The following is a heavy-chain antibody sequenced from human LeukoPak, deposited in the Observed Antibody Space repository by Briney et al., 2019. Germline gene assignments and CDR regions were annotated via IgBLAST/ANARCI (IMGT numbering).Heavy chain of an antibody. CDR2: IYHSGST. V-gene: IGHV4-38-2*01. CDR1: GYPISSGYY. Sequence: PSETLSLTCAVSGYPISSGYYWGWIRQPPGQGLEWIGSIYHSGSTYYNPSLKSRVTISVDTSKNQFSLKLSSVTAADTAVYYCARPFGFGDDYWGQGTLVTVSS. CDR3: ARPFGFGDDY. J-gene: IGHJ4*02. D-gene: IGHD3-10*01.